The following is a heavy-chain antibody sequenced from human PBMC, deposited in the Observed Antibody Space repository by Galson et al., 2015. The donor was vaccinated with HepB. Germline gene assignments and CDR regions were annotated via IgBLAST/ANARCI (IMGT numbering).Heavy chain of an antibody. CDR1: GFTFSNAW. V-gene: IGHV3-15*01. CDR2: IKSKTDGGTT. J-gene: IGHJ6*02. Sequence: SLRLSCAASGFTFSNAWMSWVRQAPGKGLEWVGRIKSKTDGGTTDYAAPVKGRFTISRDDSKNTLYLQMNSLKTEDTAVYYCTTDHTGHYYGMDVWGQGTTVTVSS. CDR3: TTDHTGHYYGMDV.